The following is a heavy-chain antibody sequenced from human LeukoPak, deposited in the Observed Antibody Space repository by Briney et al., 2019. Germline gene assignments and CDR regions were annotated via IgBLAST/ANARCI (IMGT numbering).Heavy chain of an antibody. D-gene: IGHD1-14*01. Sequence: SETLSLTCNVSGGSISSYYWSWIRQPAGKGLEWIGLIYTSGGTNYNPSLKNRVTMSVDTSKNQFSLNLRSVTAADTAVYYCTRHSEYSKSSGYNKWGQGTLVTVSS. J-gene: IGHJ4*02. CDR3: TRHSEYSKSSGYNK. CDR2: IYTSGGT. V-gene: IGHV4-4*07. CDR1: GGSISSYY.